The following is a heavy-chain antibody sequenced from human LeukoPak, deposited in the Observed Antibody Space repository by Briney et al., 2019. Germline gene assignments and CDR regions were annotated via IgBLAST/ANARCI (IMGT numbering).Heavy chain of an antibody. J-gene: IGHJ6*03. D-gene: IGHD6-19*01. Sequence: SETLTLTCTVSGGSISSYYWSWIRQPPGKGLEWIGYIYYSGSTNYNPSLKSRVTISVDTSKNQFSLKLSSVTAADTAVYYCASSRWLVRSDYYYYYMDVWGKGTTVTVSS. CDR1: GGSISSYY. V-gene: IGHV4-59*01. CDR3: ASSRWLVRSDYYYYYMDV. CDR2: IYYSGST.